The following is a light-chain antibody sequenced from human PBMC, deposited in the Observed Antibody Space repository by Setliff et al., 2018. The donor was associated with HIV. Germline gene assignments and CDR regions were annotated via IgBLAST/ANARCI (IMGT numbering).Light chain of an antibody. CDR1: SSDVGGYNY. CDR3: SSYAGSNIWL. J-gene: IGLJ3*02. Sequence: QSALTQPASVSGSPGQSITISCTGTSSDVGGYNYVSWYQQHPGKAPKLMIYEVSNRPSGVSNRFSGSKSGNTASLTVSGLLPEDEADYYCSSYAGSNIWLFGGGTK. CDR2: EVS. V-gene: IGLV2-14*01.